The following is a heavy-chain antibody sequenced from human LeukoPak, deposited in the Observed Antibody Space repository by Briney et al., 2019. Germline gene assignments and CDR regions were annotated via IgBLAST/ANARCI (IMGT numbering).Heavy chain of an antibody. D-gene: IGHD3-16*01. Sequence: SETLSLTCTVSGASITYYYWSWIRQTPGKGLEWIGYIYGRGGTNYNPSLKSRITISLDTSKNQFSLKVASVTSADTAVYYCAREDVWGNKTPKGHFDHWGQGALVTVSS. V-gene: IGHV4-59*01. CDR1: GASITYYY. CDR2: IYGRGGT. CDR3: AREDVWGNKTPKGHFDH. J-gene: IGHJ4*02.